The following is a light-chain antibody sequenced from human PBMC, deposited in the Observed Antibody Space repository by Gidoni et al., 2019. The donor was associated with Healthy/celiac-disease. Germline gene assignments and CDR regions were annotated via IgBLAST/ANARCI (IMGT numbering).Light chain of an antibody. J-gene: IGKJ4*01. CDR3: QQRNSYPRT. CDR2: AAS. CDR1: QSISSY. Sequence: DIQLTQPPPFLPASLRDRVTLTCRASQSISSYLASYQQKPGKAPKLLIYAASTLQSGVPSRFSGSGSGTEFTLTISSLQPEDFATYYCQQRNSYPRTFGGGTKVEIK. V-gene: IGKV1-9*01.